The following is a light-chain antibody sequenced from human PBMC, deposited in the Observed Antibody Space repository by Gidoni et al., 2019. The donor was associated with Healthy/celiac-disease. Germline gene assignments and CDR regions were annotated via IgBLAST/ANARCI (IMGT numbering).Light chain of an antibody. CDR2: KDS. CDR3: QSADSSGTYAVV. J-gene: IGLJ2*01. Sequence: SYELTQPPSVSVSPGQTARITCSGDALPTQYAYWYQQKPGQAPVLVIYKDSERPSGIPERFSGSSSGTTFTFTISGVQAEDEADYYCQSADSSGTYAVVFGGGTKLTVL. CDR1: ALPTQY. V-gene: IGLV3-25*03.